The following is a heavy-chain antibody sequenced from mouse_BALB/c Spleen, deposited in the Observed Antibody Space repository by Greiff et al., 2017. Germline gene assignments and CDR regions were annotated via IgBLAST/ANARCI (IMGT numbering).Heavy chain of an antibody. V-gene: IGHV2-9*02. CDR3: ARDYYYGSSGDWYFDV. Sequence: VQRVESGPGLVAPSQSLSITCTVSGFSLTSYGVHWVRQPPGKGLEWLGVIWAGGSTNYNSALMSRLSISKDNSKSQVFLKMNSLQTDDTAMYYCARDYYYGSSGDWYFDVWGAGTTVTVSS. D-gene: IGHD1-1*01. J-gene: IGHJ1*01. CDR1: GFSLTSYG. CDR2: IWAGGST.